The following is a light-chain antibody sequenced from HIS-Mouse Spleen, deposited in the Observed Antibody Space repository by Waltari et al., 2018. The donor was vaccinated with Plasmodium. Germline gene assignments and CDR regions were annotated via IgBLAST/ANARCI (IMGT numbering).Light chain of an antibody. Sequence: QSALPQPASVSGSPGQSITISCTGTSSAVGSYNLVSWYQQHPGKAPKLMIYEGSKRPSGVSNRFSGSKSGNTASLTISGLQAEDEADYYCCSYAGSSTNWVFGGGTKLTVL. J-gene: IGLJ3*02. CDR2: EGS. V-gene: IGLV2-23*01. CDR3: CSYAGSSTNWV. CDR1: SSAVGSYNL.